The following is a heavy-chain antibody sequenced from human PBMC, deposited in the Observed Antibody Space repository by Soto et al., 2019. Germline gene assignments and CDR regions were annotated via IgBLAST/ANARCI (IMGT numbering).Heavy chain of an antibody. V-gene: IGHV1-18*01. CDR1: GYTFITYY. Sequence: ASVKVSCKASGYTFITYYINWVRQATGQGLEWMGWMNPSNGNTNYAQKLQGRVTMTTDTSTSTAYMELRSLRSDDTAVYYCAREGQLADWFDPWGQGTLVTVSS. CDR2: MNPSNGNT. CDR3: AREGQLADWFDP. D-gene: IGHD6-6*01. J-gene: IGHJ5*02.